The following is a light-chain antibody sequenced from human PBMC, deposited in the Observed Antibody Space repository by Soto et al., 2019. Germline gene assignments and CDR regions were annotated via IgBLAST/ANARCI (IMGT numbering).Light chain of an antibody. V-gene: IGKV3-20*01. J-gene: IGKJ4*01. Sequence: EVVLTQSPGTLSLSPGERATLSCRASQSVGSSYLAWYQQKPGQAPRVLIYGASTRATGIPDRFSGSGSGTDFTLTISRLEPADFAVYFCQQFGSSPLTFGGGTKVDIK. CDR3: QQFGSSPLT. CDR2: GAS. CDR1: QSVGSSY.